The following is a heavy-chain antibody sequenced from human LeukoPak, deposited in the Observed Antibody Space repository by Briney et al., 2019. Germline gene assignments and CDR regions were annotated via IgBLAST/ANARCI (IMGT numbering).Heavy chain of an antibody. Sequence: SETLSLTCTVSGGSISGFYWSWIRQPPGKGLEWIAYTYYGGITNYNPSLKSRVTISVDTSKNQFSLKLSSVTAADTAVYYCARGPTSITIFGVVIHDEAFDYWGQGTLVTVSS. CDR3: ARGPTSITIFGVVIHDEAFDY. D-gene: IGHD3-3*01. J-gene: IGHJ4*02. CDR1: GGSISGFY. V-gene: IGHV4-59*12. CDR2: TYYGGIT.